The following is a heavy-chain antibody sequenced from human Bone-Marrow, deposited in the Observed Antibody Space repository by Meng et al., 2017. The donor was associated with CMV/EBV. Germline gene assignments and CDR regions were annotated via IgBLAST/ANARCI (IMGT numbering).Heavy chain of an antibody. CDR3: ARDRGVPAATYYYYYGMDV. Sequence: GESLKISCAASGFTFSSYWMSWVRQAPGKGLEWVANIKQDGSEKYYVDSVKGRFTISRDNAKNSLYLQMNSPRAEDTAVYYCARDRGVPAATYYYYYGMDVWGQGTMVTVSS. V-gene: IGHV3-7*01. D-gene: IGHD2-2*01. CDR2: IKQDGSEK. J-gene: IGHJ6*02. CDR1: GFTFSSYW.